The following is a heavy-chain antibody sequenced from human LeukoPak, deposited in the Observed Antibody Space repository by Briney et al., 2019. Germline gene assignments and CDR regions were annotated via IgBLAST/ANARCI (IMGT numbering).Heavy chain of an antibody. J-gene: IGHJ4*02. V-gene: IGHV1-69*13. CDR3: ARDRDSSGNFDY. D-gene: IGHD3-22*01. CDR2: IIPIFGTA. Sequence: SVKVSCKASGGTFSSYAISWVRQAPGQGLEWMGGIIPIFGTANYAQKFQGRVTITADESTSTAYMELSSLRSEDTAVYYCARDRDSSGNFDYWGQGTLVTVSS. CDR1: GGTFSSYA.